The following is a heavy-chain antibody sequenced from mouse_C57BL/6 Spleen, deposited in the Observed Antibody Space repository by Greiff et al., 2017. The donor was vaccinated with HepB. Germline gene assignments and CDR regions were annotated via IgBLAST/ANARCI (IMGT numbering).Heavy chain of an antibody. D-gene: IGHD1-1*01. CDR1: GYTFTSYG. V-gene: IGHV1-81*01. Sequence: QVQLQQSGAELARPGASVKLSCKASGYTFTSYGISWVKQRTGQGLEWIGEIYPRSGNTYYNEKFKGKATLTADKSSSTAYMELRSLTSEDSAVYFCASHYSAGSREACFAYWGQGTLVTVSA. CDR2: IYPRSGNT. CDR3: ASHYSAGSREACFAY. J-gene: IGHJ3*01.